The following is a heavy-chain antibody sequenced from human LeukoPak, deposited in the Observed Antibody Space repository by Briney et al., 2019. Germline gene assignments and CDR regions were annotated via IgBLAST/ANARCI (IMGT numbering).Heavy chain of an antibody. CDR2: IIPILGIA. V-gene: IGHV1-69*04. CDR3: ARVLRGEGYFDY. J-gene: IGHJ4*02. Sequence: GASVKVSCKASGGTFSSYAISWVRQAPGQGLEWMGRIIPILGIANYAQKFKGRVTITADKPTSTAYMELSSLRSEDTAVYYCARVLRGEGYFDYWGQGTLVTVSS. D-gene: IGHD3-10*01. CDR1: GGTFSSYA.